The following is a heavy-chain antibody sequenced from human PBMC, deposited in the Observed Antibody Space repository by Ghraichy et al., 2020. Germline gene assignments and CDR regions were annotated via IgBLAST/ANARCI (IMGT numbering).Heavy chain of an antibody. V-gene: IGHV3-21*01. Sequence: GESLNISCAASGFTFSSYSMNWVRQAPGKGLEWVSSISSSSSYIYYADSVKGRFTISRDNAKNSLYLQMNSLRAEDTAVYYCARESNVMTYGMDVWGQGTMVTVSS. J-gene: IGHJ6*02. CDR2: ISSSSSYI. CDR1: GFTFSSYS. CDR3: ARESNVMTYGMDV. D-gene: IGHD2-21*01.